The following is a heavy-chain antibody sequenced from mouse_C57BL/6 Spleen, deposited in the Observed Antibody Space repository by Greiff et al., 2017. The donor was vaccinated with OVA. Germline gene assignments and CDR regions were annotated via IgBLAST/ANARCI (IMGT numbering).Heavy chain of an antibody. CDR1: GYTFTIYW. J-gene: IGHJ2*01. CDR3: ARWGAYYGFDY. Sequence: QVQLQQPGTELVKPGASVKLSCKASGYTFTIYWMHWVKQRPGQGLELIGNINPSNGGTNYNEKFKSKATLTVDKSSSTAYMQLSSLTSEDSAVYYCARWGAYYGFDYWGQGTTLTVSS. V-gene: IGHV1-53*01. CDR2: INPSNGGT. D-gene: IGHD1-1*01.